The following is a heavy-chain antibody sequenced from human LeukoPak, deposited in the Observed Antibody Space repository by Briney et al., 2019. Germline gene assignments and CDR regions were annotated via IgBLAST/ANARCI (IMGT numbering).Heavy chain of an antibody. CDR2: VRYDGDLQ. D-gene: IGHD1-1*01. CDR1: GFTFTHFG. V-gene: IGHV3-30*02. CDR3: VKESLEGDT. Sequence: GGSLRLSCAASGFTFTHFGMHWVRQAPGKGLDWVAFVRYDGDLQFYADSVQGRFTISRDNSKNTVDLQMNRLRIEDTAVFYCVKESLEGDTWGQGTLVTVSS. J-gene: IGHJ5*02.